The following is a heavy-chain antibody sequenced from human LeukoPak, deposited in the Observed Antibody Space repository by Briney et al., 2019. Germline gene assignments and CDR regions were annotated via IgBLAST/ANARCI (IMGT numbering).Heavy chain of an antibody. D-gene: IGHD6-6*01. J-gene: IGHJ4*02. CDR2: IYHSGST. CDR3: ARSSSSPRLDY. CDR1: RGSISSGAYY. Sequence: SETLSLTCTVSRGSISSGAYYWSWIRQHPGKGLEWLGYIYHSGSTYYHPSRESRISISLDTSKNQFSLKLSSVTAADTAVYYCARSSSSPRLDYWGQGTLVTVSS. V-gene: IGHV4-31*03.